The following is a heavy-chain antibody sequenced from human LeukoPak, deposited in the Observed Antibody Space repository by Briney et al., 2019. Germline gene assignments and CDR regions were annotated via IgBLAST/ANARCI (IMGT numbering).Heavy chain of an antibody. V-gene: IGHV4-39*01. CDR1: GGSFSSSSYF. CDR3: ARNVRGAHYDKNWFDP. D-gene: IGHD3-9*01. CDR2: IYYSGST. J-gene: IGHJ5*02. Sequence: SETLSLTCTVSGGSFSSSSYFWGWIRQPPGKGLEWIGNIYYSGSTYYNPSLKSRVTISGDTSNNQFSLKLSSVTAADTAVYNCARNVRGAHYDKNWFDPWGRGTLVTVSS.